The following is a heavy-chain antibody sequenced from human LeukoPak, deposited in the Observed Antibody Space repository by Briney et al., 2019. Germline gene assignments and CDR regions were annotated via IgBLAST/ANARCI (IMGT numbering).Heavy chain of an antibody. D-gene: IGHD3-16*01. V-gene: IGHV1-18*01. CDR2: ISAYNGNT. Sequence: ASVKVSCKASGGTFSSYAISWVRQAPGQGLEWMGWISAYNGNTNYAQKLQGRVTMTTDTSTSTAYMELRSLRSDDTAVYYCARGGLPPDAFDIWGQGTMVTVSS. CDR3: ARGGLPPDAFDI. J-gene: IGHJ3*02. CDR1: GGTFSSYA.